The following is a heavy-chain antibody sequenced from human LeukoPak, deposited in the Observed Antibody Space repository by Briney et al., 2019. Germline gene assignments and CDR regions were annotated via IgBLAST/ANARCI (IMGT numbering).Heavy chain of an antibody. CDR3: ARVGRETHDAFDI. CDR2: ISGSGGST. V-gene: IGHV3-23*01. Sequence: GGSLRLSCAASGFTFSSYGMSWVRQAPGKGLEWVSAISGSGGSTYYADSVKGRFTISRDNAKNSLYLQMNSLRAEDTALYYCARVGRETHDAFDIWGQGTMVTVSS. CDR1: GFTFSSYG. J-gene: IGHJ3*02.